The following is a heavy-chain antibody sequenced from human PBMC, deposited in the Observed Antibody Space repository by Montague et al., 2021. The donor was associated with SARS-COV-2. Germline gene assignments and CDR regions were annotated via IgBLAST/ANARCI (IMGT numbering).Heavy chain of an antibody. CDR3: ARWGLNNAFDI. CDR1: GDSISRSHYF. Sequence: SETLSLTCSVSGDSISRSHYFWAWIRQPPGMGLEWIGSIYFTGNTYYHPSLKSRVTISIDTSKNHFPLRLSSVTAADSAVFYCARWGLNNAFDIWGLGTMITISS. V-gene: IGHV4-39*02. D-gene: IGHD1/OR15-1a*01. J-gene: IGHJ3*02. CDR2: IYFTGNT.